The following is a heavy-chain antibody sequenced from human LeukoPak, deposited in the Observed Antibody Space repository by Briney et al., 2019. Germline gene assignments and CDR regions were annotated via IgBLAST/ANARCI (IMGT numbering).Heavy chain of an antibody. Sequence: PGGSLRLSRAASGFTFNGYWMSWVRQAPGKGLEWVSAISGSGGSTYYADSVKGRFTISRDNSKNTLYLQMNSLRAEDTAVYYCAKLSGSYYSGPFDYWGQGTLVTVSS. V-gene: IGHV3-23*01. J-gene: IGHJ4*02. CDR1: GFTFNGYW. D-gene: IGHD1-26*01. CDR3: AKLSGSYYSGPFDY. CDR2: ISGSGGST.